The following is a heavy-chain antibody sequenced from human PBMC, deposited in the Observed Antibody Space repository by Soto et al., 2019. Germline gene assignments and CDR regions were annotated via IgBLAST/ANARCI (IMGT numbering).Heavy chain of an antibody. CDR3: AKGELLWFGELPPR. D-gene: IGHD3-10*01. V-gene: IGHV3-30*18. J-gene: IGHJ4*02. CDR1: GFTFSSYG. CDR2: ISYDGSNK. Sequence: QVQLVESGGGVVQRGRSLRLSCAASGFTFSSYGMHWVRQAPGKGLEWVAVISYDGSNKYYADSVKGRFTISRDNSKNTMYLQMNSLRAEETAVYYCAKGELLWFGELPPRWGQGTLVTVSS.